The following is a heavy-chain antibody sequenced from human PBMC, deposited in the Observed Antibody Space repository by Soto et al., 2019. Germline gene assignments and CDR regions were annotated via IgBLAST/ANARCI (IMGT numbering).Heavy chain of an antibody. Sequence: PVGSLRLSCAASGFTFSSYAMGWVSQGPGKGLEWVAVVSIGGSTHYADSVRGRFTISRDNSKNTLSLQMNSLTAEDTAVYFCAKRRGAGGHFDYWGQGALVTVSS. CDR3: AKRRGAGGHFDY. CDR2: VSIGGST. V-gene: IGHV3-23*01. J-gene: IGHJ4*02. CDR1: GFTFSSYA. D-gene: IGHD2-15*01.